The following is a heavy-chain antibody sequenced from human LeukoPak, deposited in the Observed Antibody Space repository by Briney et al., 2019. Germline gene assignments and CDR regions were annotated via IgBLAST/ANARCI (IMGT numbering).Heavy chain of an antibody. J-gene: IGHJ4*02. Sequence: PGGSLRLSCAASGFTFSSYAMSWVRQAPGKGLEWVSAISGSGGSTYYADSVKGRFTISRDNSKNTLYLQMNSLRAEDTAVYYCARGVVVPAYPLLLDYWGQGTLVTVSS. D-gene: IGHD2-2*01. CDR1: GFTFSSYA. V-gene: IGHV3-23*01. CDR3: ARGVVVPAYPLLLDY. CDR2: ISGSGGST.